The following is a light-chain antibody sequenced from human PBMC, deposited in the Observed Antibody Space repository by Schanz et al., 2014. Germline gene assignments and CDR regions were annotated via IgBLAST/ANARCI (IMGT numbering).Light chain of an antibody. CDR2: DAS. Sequence: EIVLTQSPATLSLSPGERATLSCRASQTVGSNEAWYQQKPGQAPRLLISDASTRATGIPDRFSGSGSGTDFTLTISRLEPEDFAVYHCQQYGSSPLTFGGGTKVELK. CDR1: QTVGSN. V-gene: IGKV3-20*01. CDR3: QQYGSSPLT. J-gene: IGKJ4*02.